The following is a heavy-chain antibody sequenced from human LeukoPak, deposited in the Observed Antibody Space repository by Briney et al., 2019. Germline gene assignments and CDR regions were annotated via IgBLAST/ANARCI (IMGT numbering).Heavy chain of an antibody. D-gene: IGHD5-24*01. J-gene: IGHJ4*02. CDR1: GFTFSDYS. V-gene: IGHV3-48*01. CDR3: ARDYKYAFDN. CDR2: IGISSGNT. Sequence: GGSLRLSCAASGFTFSDYSMNWVRQAPGKGLEWISYIGISSGNTKYADSVKGRFTISGDKAKNSLYLQMNSLRVEDTAVYYCARDYKYAFDNWGQGTLVTVSS.